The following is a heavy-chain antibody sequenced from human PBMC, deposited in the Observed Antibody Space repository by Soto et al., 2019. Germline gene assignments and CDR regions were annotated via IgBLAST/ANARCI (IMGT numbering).Heavy chain of an antibody. CDR3: AKTPNGYDSTGYYDFEY. CDR2: ISGSGGAT. CDR1: GFNFPKFA. V-gene: IGHV3-23*01. D-gene: IGHD3-22*01. Sequence: GGSLRLSCASSGFNFPKFAMNWVRQAPGQGLEWVSAISGSGGATYSADSVKGRFTISRDNSKKTLYLQMNSVRAEDTAVYYWAKTPNGYDSTGYYDFEYWGQGTLVNVPA. J-gene: IGHJ4*02.